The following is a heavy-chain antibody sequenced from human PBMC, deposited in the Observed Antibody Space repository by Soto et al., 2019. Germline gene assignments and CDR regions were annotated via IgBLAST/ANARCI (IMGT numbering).Heavy chain of an antibody. CDR2: IFYSGST. Sequence: QVQLQESGPGLVKPSETLSLTCTVSGGSISNYYWSWIRQPPGKGLEWIGYIFYSGSTNYNPSLNTRVTISVDTSQNQCYLSLSSVTAADTAVYYCARRWGGTFDFWGQGTMVTVSS. CDR3: ARRWGGTFDF. V-gene: IGHV4-59*08. D-gene: IGHD1-26*01. J-gene: IGHJ3*01. CDR1: GGSISNYY.